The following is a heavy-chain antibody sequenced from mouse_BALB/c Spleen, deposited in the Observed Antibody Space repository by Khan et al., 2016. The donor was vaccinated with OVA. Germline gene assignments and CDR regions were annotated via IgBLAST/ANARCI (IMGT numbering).Heavy chain of an antibody. CDR1: GFSLTDYA. V-gene: IGHV2-6-5*01. CDR3: ARDPPYYSMDY. CDR2: IWVSGSK. Sequence: VQLVESGPGLVAPSQSLSITCTVSGFSLTDYAVSWIRQPPGKGLEWLGVIWVSGSKYYNSVLKPRLSTSKDNSKSQVFRKMNILHTDDTAIYVCARDPPYYSMDYWGQGTSVTVSS. J-gene: IGHJ4*01.